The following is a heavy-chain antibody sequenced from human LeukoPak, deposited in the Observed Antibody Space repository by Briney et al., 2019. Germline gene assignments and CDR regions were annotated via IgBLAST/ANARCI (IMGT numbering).Heavy chain of an antibody. J-gene: IGHJ6*02. CDR1: GYTFTNYY. V-gene: IGHV1-46*01. CDR2: INPSGGST. Sequence: ASVTVSFKASGYTFTNYYMHWVRQAPGQGVEWMGIINPSGGSTSYAQKFHGRVTMTTDTSTSTVYMELSSLRSEDTAVYYCARDERSYGMDVWGQGTTVTVSS. CDR3: ARDERSYGMDV.